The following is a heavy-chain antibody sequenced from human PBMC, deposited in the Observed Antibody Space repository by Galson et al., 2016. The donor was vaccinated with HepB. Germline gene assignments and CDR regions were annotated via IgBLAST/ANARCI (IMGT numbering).Heavy chain of an antibody. CDR2: IYYSGST. CDR1: GGSISSSSYY. Sequence: ETLSLTCTVSGGSISSSSYYWGWIRQPPGKGLEWIGSIYYSGSTYYNPSLKSRVTISVDTSKNQFSLKLSSVTAADTAVYYCARGIVVVIFNPPDYWGQGTLVTVSS. D-gene: IGHD3-22*01. CDR3: ARGIVVVIFNPPDY. V-gene: IGHV4-39*07. J-gene: IGHJ4*02.